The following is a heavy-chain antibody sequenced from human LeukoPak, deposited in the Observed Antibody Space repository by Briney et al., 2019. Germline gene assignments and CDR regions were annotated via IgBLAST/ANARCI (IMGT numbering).Heavy chain of an antibody. CDR1: GGSITTGNW. CDR3: ARAAQQQLVQNFDS. D-gene: IGHD6-13*01. Sequence: SGTLSLTCAVFGGSITTGNWWNWVRQSPGKGLEWIGEIYPGGHTNYNPSFKSRVTISVDKSKNQFSLKLNSVTAADTAVYYCARAAQQQLVQNFDSWGQGTLVTVSS. CDR2: IYPGGHT. J-gene: IGHJ4*02. V-gene: IGHV4-4*02.